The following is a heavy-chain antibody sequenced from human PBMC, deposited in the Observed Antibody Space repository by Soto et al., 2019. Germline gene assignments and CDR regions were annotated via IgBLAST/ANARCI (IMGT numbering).Heavy chain of an antibody. CDR3: ARTETSYSSSWYAFDI. V-gene: IGHV5-51*01. D-gene: IGHD6-13*01. CDR2: IYPGDSDT. Sequence: GESLKISCKGSGYSFTSYWIGWVRQMPGKGLEWMGIIYPGDSDTRYSPSFQGQVTISADKSISTAYLQWSSLKASDTAMYYSARTETSYSSSWYAFDIWGQGTMVTVSS. J-gene: IGHJ3*02. CDR1: GYSFTSYW.